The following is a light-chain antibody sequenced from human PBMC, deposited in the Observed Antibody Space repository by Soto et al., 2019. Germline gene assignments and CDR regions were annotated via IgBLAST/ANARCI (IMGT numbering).Light chain of an antibody. J-gene: IGKJ4*01. CDR3: QQDYNLPLT. V-gene: IGKV3D-7*01. Sequence: PVERVTLSCRASQSVSSSYLTWYQQKPGQAPRLLIYGASTRATSIPARFSGSGSGTDFTLTISSLQPEDFAVYYCQQDYNLPLTFGGGTKVDTK. CDR2: GAS. CDR1: QSVSSSY.